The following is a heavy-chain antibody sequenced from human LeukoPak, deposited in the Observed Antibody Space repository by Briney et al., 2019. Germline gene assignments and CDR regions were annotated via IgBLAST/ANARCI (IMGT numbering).Heavy chain of an antibody. CDR1: GFTFSDYE. Sequence: GGSLRLSCAASGFTFSDYEMNWVRQAPGKGLEWISFISFSGNSIYYADSVKGRFTISRDNAKNSLYLQMNSLRAEDTAVYYCARDGKLPVDAFDIWGQGTMVTVSS. J-gene: IGHJ3*02. D-gene: IGHD5-24*01. CDR3: ARDGKLPVDAFDI. CDR2: ISFSGNSI. V-gene: IGHV3-48*03.